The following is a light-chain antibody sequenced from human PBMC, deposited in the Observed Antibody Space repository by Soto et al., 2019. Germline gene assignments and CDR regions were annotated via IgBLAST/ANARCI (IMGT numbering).Light chain of an antibody. Sequence: EIVLTQSPATLSLSPGERATLSCRASQSVSSYLAWYQQKPGQVPRLVIYDASNRATGIPGRFSGSGSGTDFTLTISSLGPEDFGVYYCQQRSSWPRTFGQGNKVEIK. CDR3: QQRSSWPRT. J-gene: IGKJ1*01. CDR1: QSVSSY. V-gene: IGKV3-11*01. CDR2: DAS.